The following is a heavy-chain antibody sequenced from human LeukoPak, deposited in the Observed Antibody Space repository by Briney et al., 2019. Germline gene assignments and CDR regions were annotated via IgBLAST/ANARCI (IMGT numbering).Heavy chain of an antibody. D-gene: IGHD6-19*01. J-gene: IGHJ4*02. CDR2: ISSSSTTI. CDR1: GFTFSSYS. Sequence: GGSLRLSCAASGFTFSSYSMNWVRQAPGKGLEWVSYISSSSTTIYYADSVKGRFTISRDNAKNSLYLQMTRLRDEDTAVYYCVRMAGVNGFDYWGQGTLVTVSS. CDR3: VRMAGVNGFDY. V-gene: IGHV3-48*02.